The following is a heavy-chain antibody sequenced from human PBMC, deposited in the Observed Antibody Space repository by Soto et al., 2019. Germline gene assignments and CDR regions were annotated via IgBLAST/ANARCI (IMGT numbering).Heavy chain of an antibody. V-gene: IGHV1-18*01. CDR3: AMLLYYYGPRSYLDF. CDR2: ISAYNGNT. CDR1: GYTFTSYG. J-gene: IGHJ4*02. Sequence: ASVKVSCKASGYTFTSYGISWVRQAPGQGLEWMGWISAYNGNTNYAQKLQGRVTMTTDTSTSTAYMELRSLRSDDTAVYYCAMLLYYYGPRSYLDFWGQGTLVTVSS. D-gene: IGHD3-10*01.